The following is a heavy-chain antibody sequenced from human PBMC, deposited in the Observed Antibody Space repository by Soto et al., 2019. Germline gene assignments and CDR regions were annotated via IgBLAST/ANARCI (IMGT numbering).Heavy chain of an antibody. V-gene: IGHV4-39*01. CDR3: ARPGYDILTFAP. D-gene: IGHD3-9*01. Sequence: PSETLSLTCTVSGGSISSSSYYWGWIRQPPGKGLEWIGSIYYSGSTYYNPSLKSRVTISVDTSKNQFSLKLSSVTAADTAVYYCARPGYDILTFAPWGQGTLVTVSS. J-gene: IGHJ5*02. CDR1: GGSISSSSYY. CDR2: IYYSGST.